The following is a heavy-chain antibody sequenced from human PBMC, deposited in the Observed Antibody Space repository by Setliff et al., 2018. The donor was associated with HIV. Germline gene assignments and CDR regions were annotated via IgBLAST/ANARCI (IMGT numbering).Heavy chain of an antibody. Sequence: SVKVSCKTSGYIFSDYHISWVRQAPGQGLEWMGGILPVSGAANYAQKFQGRVTITADESTATFYMEMSTLRSEDTAVYYCVNLPFFYYYYMDAWGEGTPVTVSS. J-gene: IGHJ6*03. V-gene: IGHV1-69*13. CDR1: GYIFSDYH. CDR3: VNLPFFYYYYMDA. CDR2: ILPVSGAA.